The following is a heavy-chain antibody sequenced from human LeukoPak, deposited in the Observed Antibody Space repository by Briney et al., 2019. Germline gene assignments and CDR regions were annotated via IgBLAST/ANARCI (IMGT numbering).Heavy chain of an antibody. CDR1: GFTFSSYW. Sequence: PGGSLRLSCAASGFTFSSYWMSWVRQAPGKGLEWVANIKQDGSEKYYVDSVKGRFTISRDNAKNSLYLQMNSLRAEDTAVYYCARGPKTPLAVADMDVWGKGTTVTVSS. V-gene: IGHV3-7*01. D-gene: IGHD6-19*01. J-gene: IGHJ6*03. CDR3: ARGPKTPLAVADMDV. CDR2: IKQDGSEK.